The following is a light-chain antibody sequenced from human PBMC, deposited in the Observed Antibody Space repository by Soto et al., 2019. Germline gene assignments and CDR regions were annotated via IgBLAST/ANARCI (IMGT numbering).Light chain of an antibody. CDR2: DAS. V-gene: IGKV3-11*01. CDR1: QSVASY. Sequence: EIVLTQSPATLSLSPGETATLSCRASQSVASYLAWYQHKPGQAPRLLMYDASNRATGIPARFSGSGSESDFTLTISSLEPEDFAVYYCQLRSDWPPPLTFGGGTKVEIK. J-gene: IGKJ4*01. CDR3: QLRSDWPPPLT.